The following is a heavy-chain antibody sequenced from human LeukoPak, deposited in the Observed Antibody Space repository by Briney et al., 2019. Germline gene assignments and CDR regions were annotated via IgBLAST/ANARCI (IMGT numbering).Heavy chain of an antibody. J-gene: IGHJ4*02. CDR1: GFTFGKYW. CDR2: INEGGNEK. CDR3: ARHPNSNWDY. Sequence: GGSLRLSCVASGFTFGKYWMSWVRQVPGKGLEWVVNINEGGNEKNYVDSVKGRFTASRDNAQNSLYLQMNSLRVEDTAVYYCARHPNSNWDYWGQGTLVTVSS. D-gene: IGHD6-13*01. V-gene: IGHV3-7*03.